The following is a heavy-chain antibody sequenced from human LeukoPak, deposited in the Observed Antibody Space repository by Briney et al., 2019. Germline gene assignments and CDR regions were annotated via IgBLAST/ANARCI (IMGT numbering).Heavy chain of an antibody. V-gene: IGHV3-21*06. J-gene: IGHJ1*01. Sequence: GGSLRLSCRASGVTFSAYSMNWVRQAPGKGLEWVSSISRNIRHVYYADSVTGRFSSSREDADNSVFLQMNGLTAEDTALYYCVRDMSTATTCYLQHWGQGTLVTVSS. CDR3: VRDMSTATTCYLQH. CDR1: GVTFSAYS. D-gene: IGHD4-17*01. CDR2: ISRNIRHV.